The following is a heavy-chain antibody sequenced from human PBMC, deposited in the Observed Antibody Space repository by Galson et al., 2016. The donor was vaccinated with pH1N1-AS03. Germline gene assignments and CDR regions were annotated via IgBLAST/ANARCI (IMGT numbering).Heavy chain of an antibody. J-gene: IGHJ3*01. V-gene: IGHV3-64D*08. CDR1: GFIFSAYS. CDR2: ISNDGATI. CDR3: VSRAGSDPFDV. Sequence: SLRLSCAASGFIFSAYSMHWVRQAPGKGPEYVSAISNDGATIYYVDSVKGGFTISRDNSKNTLDLQMSSLRPEDTAMYYCVSRAGSDPFDVWGQGTKVTVSS.